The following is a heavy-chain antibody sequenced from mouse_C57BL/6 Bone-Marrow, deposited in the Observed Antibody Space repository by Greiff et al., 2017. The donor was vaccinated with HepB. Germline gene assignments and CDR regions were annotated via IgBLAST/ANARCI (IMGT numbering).Heavy chain of an antibody. CDR2: IYPRSGNT. CDR3: ARDYGSSDERDYAMDY. V-gene: IGHV1-81*01. D-gene: IGHD1-1*01. CDR1: GYTFTSYG. J-gene: IGHJ4*01. Sequence: QVHVKQSGAELARPGASVKLSCKASGYTFTSYGISWVKQRTGQGLEWIGEIYPRSGNTYYNEKFKGKATLTADKSSSTAYMELRSLTSEDSAVYFCARDYGSSDERDYAMDYWGQGTSVTVSS.